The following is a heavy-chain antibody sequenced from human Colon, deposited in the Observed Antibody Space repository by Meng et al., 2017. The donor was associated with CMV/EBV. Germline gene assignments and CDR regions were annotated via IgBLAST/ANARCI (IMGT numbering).Heavy chain of an antibody. CDR2: ISHSGTTT. D-gene: IGHD2-15*01. CDR1: GYKFSGYE. Sequence: GGSLRLSCVGSGYKFSGYEMNWVRQAPGKGLEWLSYISHSGTTTYEADSVKGRFIISRDNGKNSLYLQMSSLKGEDTAIYYCVRGSGGYSKRIIDYWGQGTLVTVSS. CDR3: VRGSGGYSKRIIDY. J-gene: IGHJ4*02. V-gene: IGHV3-48*03.